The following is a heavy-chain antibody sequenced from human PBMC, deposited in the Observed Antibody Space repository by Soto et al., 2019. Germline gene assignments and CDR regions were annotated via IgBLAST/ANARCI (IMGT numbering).Heavy chain of an antibody. D-gene: IGHD6-19*01. CDR3: ARLAVAGTGFDY. V-gene: IGHV4-59*01. J-gene: IGHJ4*02. CDR1: PGSISSYY. CDR2: IYYSGST. Sequence: SETRSRTGTAAPGSISSYYWSWIRQPPGKGLEWIGYIYYSGSTNYNPSLKSRVTISVDTSKNQFSLKLSSVTSAHTAVHYCARLAVAGTGFDYWRQGTLVTVSS.